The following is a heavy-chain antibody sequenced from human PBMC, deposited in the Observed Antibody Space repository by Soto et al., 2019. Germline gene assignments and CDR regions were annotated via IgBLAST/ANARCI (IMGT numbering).Heavy chain of an antibody. J-gene: IGHJ6*02. CDR3: TKQKGDSRTYNGMDV. V-gene: IGHV4-34*08. D-gene: IGHD2-21*02. CDR1: GLNFSGYY. CDR2: IYYSGST. Sequence: SETLSLTCTVYGLNFSGYYWSWIRQPPGKGLEWIGYIYYSGSTYYNPSLKSRVTISVDTSKNQFSLQLNSVTPEDTAVYYCTKQKGDSRTYNGMDVWGQGTTVTVSS.